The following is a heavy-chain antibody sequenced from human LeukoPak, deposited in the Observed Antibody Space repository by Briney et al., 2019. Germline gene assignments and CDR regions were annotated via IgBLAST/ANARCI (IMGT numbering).Heavy chain of an antibody. D-gene: IGHD1-14*01. V-gene: IGHV3-74*01. CDR1: GFTISNYW. J-gene: IGHJ4*02. Sequence: GGSLRLSCAASGFTISNYWMHWVRHAPGKGLVWVSRINSDGSSTYYADSVKGRFAISRDNAKNTLYLQINSLRAEDTAVYYCASQVRYGLDYWGQGTLVTVSS. CDR3: ASQVRYGLDY. CDR2: INSDGSST.